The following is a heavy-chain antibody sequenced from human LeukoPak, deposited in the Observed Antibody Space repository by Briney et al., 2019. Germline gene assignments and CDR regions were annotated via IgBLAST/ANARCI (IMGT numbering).Heavy chain of an antibody. J-gene: IGHJ4*02. Sequence: PGGSLKLSCAASGFTFSGSAIHWVRQASGKGLEWVGRIRSKANSYATAYAASVKGRFTISRDDSKNTAYLQMNSLKTEDTAVYYCTRRPGYSYPFDYWGQGTLVTVSS. CDR3: TRRPGYSYPFDY. CDR2: IRSKANSYAT. V-gene: IGHV3-73*01. CDR1: GFTFSGSA. D-gene: IGHD5-18*01.